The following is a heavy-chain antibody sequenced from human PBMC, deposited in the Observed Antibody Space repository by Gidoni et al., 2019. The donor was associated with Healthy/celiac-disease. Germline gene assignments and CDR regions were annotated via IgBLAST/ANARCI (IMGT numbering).Heavy chain of an antibody. CDR1: GFAFRGYY. V-gene: IGHV3-11*06. J-gene: IGHJ3*02. CDR3: ARTRTMVRGVYDAFDI. Sequence: HVQLLESGGVLVKPGASLGLSVTPSGFAFRGYYMCWFRQAPGKGLEWVSYSSSSSRYTNYADSVKGRVTISRDNAKNSLYLQMSSVRAEDTAVYYCARTRTMVRGVYDAFDIWGQGTMVTVSS. CDR2: SSSSSRYT. D-gene: IGHD3-10*01.